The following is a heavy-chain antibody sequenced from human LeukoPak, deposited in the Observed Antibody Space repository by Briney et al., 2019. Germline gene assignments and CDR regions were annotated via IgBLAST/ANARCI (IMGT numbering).Heavy chain of an antibody. CDR3: ARPDSNNRGWYGTFDI. V-gene: IGHV5-51*01. D-gene: IGHD6-19*01. Sequence: GESLKISCKGSGYRFTGYWIGWVRQMPGKCLDWMGILYPADFEARYTPSIQGQVTISSDKSISTAYLQWSSLKASDTAMYYCARPDSNNRGWYGTFDIWGQGTMVTVSS. J-gene: IGHJ3*02. CDR2: LYPADFEA. CDR1: GYRFTGYW.